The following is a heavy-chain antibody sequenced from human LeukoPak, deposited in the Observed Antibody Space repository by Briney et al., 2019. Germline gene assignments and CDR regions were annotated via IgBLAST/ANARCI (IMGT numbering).Heavy chain of an antibody. Sequence: PGGSLRLSCAASGFTFSSYAMSWVRQAPGKGLEWVSAISGSGGSTYYADSVKGRFTISRDNSKNTLYLQMNSLRAEDTAVYYCARARNLWFGELLFDSWGQGTLVTVSS. V-gene: IGHV3-23*01. CDR3: ARARNLWFGELLFDS. CDR2: ISGSGGST. J-gene: IGHJ4*02. D-gene: IGHD3-10*01. CDR1: GFTFSSYA.